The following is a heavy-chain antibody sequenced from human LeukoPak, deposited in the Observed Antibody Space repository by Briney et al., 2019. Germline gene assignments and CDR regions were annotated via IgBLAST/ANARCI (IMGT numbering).Heavy chain of an antibody. CDR3: ARCSNSYDTGGYYRCPLDY. CDR1: GFTFSSYA. D-gene: IGHD3-22*01. V-gene: IGHV3-23*01. CDR2: ISGSGGST. Sequence: GGSLRLSCAASGFTFSSYAMSWVRQAPGKGLEWVSAISGSGGSTYYADSVKGRFTISRDNAKNSLYLQMNSLRAEDTAVYYCARCSNSYDTGGYYRCPLDYWGQGTLVTVSS. J-gene: IGHJ4*02.